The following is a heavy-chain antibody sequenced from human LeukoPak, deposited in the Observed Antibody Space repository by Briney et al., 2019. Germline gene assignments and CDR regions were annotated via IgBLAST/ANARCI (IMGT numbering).Heavy chain of an antibody. CDR1: GRSVSSGSYY. D-gene: IGHD6-19*01. CDR2: IYYSGST. V-gene: IGHV4-61*01. Sequence: SDTLSLPCTLSGRSVSSGSYYWSWLRQPPGKGLEWFGYIYYSGSTNYNPSLKSRVTISVDASKNQFSLKLSSVTAADTAVYYCARGRDSNGWYVFDYWGQGTLVTVSS. CDR3: ARGRDSNGWYVFDY. J-gene: IGHJ4*02.